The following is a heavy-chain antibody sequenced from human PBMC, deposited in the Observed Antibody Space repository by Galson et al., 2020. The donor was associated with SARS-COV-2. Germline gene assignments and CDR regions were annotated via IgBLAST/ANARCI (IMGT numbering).Heavy chain of an antibody. CDR2: INPNNGGT. J-gene: IGHJ4*02. CDR3: AKDWGEDIAVLENC. D-gene: IGHD2-15*01. CDR1: GYTFTGYY. V-gene: IGHV1-2*06. Sequence: ASVKVSCKASGYTFTGYYIHWVRQAPGQGLEWMGQINPNNGGTNFAQKFQGRVTMTRDTAISTAYMELSRLRSDDTAVYYCAKDWGEDIAVLENCWGQGTLVTVSS.